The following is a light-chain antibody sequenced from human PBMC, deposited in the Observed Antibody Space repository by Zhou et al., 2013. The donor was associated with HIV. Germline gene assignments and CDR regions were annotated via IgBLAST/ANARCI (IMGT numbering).Light chain of an antibody. CDR3: QQRSIWVT. J-gene: IGKJ3*01. Sequence: EIVMTQSPATLSVSPGERATLSCRASQSVSSNLAWYQQKPGQAPRLVIYGASTRATGIPARFSGSGSGTEFTLTISSLQSEDFAVYYCQQRSIWVTFGPGTKVDIK. V-gene: IGKV3-15*01. CDR1: QSVSSN. CDR2: GAS.